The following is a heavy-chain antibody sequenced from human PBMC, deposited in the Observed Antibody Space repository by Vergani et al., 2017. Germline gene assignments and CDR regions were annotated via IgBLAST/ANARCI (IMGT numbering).Heavy chain of an antibody. CDR1: GFTFNEYW. CDR3: ARARKFRFGVVWENWFAP. Sequence: EVELVESGGGLVQPGGSLRLSCAASGFTFNEYWMHWARQVPGKGLVWVSGMNGDGDTISYADSVKGRFTISRDNAKNTLFLQMNSLRAEDTAVYYCARARKFRFGVVWENWFAPGGQGTLVTVSS. D-gene: IGHD3-3*01. J-gene: IGHJ5*02. V-gene: IGHV3-74*01. CDR2: MNGDGDTI.